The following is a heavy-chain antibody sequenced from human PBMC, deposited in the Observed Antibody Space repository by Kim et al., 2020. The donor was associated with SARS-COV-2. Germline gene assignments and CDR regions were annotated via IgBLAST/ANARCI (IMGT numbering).Heavy chain of an antibody. J-gene: IGHJ4*02. V-gene: IGHV3-23*01. Sequence: GGSLRLSCAASGFTFSSYAMSWVRQAPGKGLEWVSPISGSGGSTYYADSVKGRFTISRDNSKNTLYLQMNSLRAEDTAVYYCACWGRSTMVGGDYWGQGTLVTVSS. CDR3: ACWGRSTMVGGDY. D-gene: IGHD3-10*01. CDR2: ISGSGGST. CDR1: GFTFSSYA.